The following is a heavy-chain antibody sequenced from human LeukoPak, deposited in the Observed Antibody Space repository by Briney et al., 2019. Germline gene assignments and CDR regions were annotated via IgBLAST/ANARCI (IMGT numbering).Heavy chain of an antibody. D-gene: IGHD1-7*01. V-gene: IGHV3-30-3*01. CDR1: GFTFSSYA. CDR2: ISYDGSNK. Sequence: GGSLRLSCAASGFTFSSYAMHWVRQAPGKGLEWVAVISYDGSNKYYADSVKGRFTISRDNSKNTLYLQMNSLRAEDTAVYYCARAGNYRFDYWGQGTLVTVSS. J-gene: IGHJ4*02. CDR3: ARAGNYRFDY.